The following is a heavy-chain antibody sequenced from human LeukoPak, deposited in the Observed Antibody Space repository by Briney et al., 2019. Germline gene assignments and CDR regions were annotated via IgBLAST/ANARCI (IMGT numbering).Heavy chain of an antibody. Sequence: PGGSLRLSCAASGFTFSSYEVNWVRQAPGKGLEWVSYISSSGSTIYYADSVKGRFTISRDNAKNSLYLQMNSLRAEDTAVYYCARAGEPYYYGSGSYLVRWFDPWGQGTLVTVSS. CDR3: ARAGEPYYYGSGSYLVRWFDP. J-gene: IGHJ5*02. CDR2: ISSSGSTI. D-gene: IGHD3-10*01. CDR1: GFTFSSYE. V-gene: IGHV3-48*03.